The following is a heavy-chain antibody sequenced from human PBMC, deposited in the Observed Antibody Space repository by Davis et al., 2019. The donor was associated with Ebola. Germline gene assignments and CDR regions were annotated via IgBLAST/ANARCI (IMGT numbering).Heavy chain of an antibody. CDR1: GGSFSGYY. CDR2: INHSGRT. CDR3: AREGRSGYSNWFEP. J-gene: IGHJ5*02. Sequence: MPGGSLRLSCAVYGGSFSGYYWSWIRQPPGKAPEWIGEINHSGRTNYNPSLKSRVTISVDTSKNQFSLKMSSVTAADTAVYYCAREGRSGYSNWFEPWGQGTLVTVSS. V-gene: IGHV4-34*01. D-gene: IGHD3-22*01.